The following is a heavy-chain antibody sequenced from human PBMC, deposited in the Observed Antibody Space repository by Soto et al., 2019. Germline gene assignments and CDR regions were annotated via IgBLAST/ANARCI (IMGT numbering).Heavy chain of an antibody. CDR1: GGTFSSYA. V-gene: IGHV1-69*13. D-gene: IGHD6-13*01. Sequence: SVKVSCKASGGTFSSYAISWVRQAPGQGLEWMGGIIPIFGTANYAQKFQGRVTITADESTSTAYMELSSLRSEDTAVYYCARDSVYSSSWYADYGMDVWGQGTTVTVSS. CDR3: ARDSVYSSSWYADYGMDV. J-gene: IGHJ6*02. CDR2: IIPIFGTA.